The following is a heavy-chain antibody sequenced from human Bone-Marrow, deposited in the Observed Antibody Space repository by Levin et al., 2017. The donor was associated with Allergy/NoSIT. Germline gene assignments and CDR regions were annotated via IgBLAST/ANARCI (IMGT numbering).Heavy chain of an antibody. V-gene: IGHV3-74*01. CDR1: GFSFSYYW. D-gene: IGHD3-10*01. J-gene: IGHJ4*02. CDR2: IRTDGRDM. Sequence: GESLKISCAASGFSFSYYWMHWVRQAPGKGLVWVSRIRTDGRDMNYADSVKGRFIISRDNAMNTLYLQMSSLRAEDTAVYYCARDLVLGSGSLDYWGQGALVTVSS. CDR3: ARDLVLGSGSLDY.